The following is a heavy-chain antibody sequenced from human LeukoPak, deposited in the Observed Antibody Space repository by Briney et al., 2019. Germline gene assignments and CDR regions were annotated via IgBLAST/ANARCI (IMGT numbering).Heavy chain of an antibody. Sequence: GESLQISCQGSGYRFSTSWIAWVRQAPGKGLEWVGSIYIGDSDPRYSPSLQGHVTMSADKSVNTASLQWNSLQGSDTGIYYCAKVKSFGYWFFDLWGRGTLVAVSS. CDR3: AKVKSFGYWFFDL. CDR2: IYIGDSDP. CDR1: GYRFSTSW. D-gene: IGHD3-16*01. J-gene: IGHJ2*01. V-gene: IGHV5-51*01.